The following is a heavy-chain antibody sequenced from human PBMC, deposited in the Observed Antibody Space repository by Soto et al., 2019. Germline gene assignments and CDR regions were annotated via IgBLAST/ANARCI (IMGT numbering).Heavy chain of an antibody. CDR2: TYYRSKWYN. Sequence: SETLSLTCAVSGDSVSGNNIAWNWLRQSPWRGLEWLGRTYYRSKWYNAYAVSVRSRITIPPDTSKNQFSLQLNSVTPEDTAVYYCARGRWSTFDSWGKGAQVT. J-gene: IGHJ4*02. V-gene: IGHV6-1*01. D-gene: IGHD2-15*01. CDR1: GDSVSGNNIA. CDR3: ARGRWSTFDS.